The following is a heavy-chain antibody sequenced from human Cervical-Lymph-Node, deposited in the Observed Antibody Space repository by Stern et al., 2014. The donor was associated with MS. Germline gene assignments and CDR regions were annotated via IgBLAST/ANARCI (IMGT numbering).Heavy chain of an antibody. CDR3: VRADGSTDDY. D-gene: IGHD3-10*01. V-gene: IGHV3-11*01. CDR1: GFSFRNYY. J-gene: IGHJ4*02. CDR2: ISSSGDHI. Sequence: VQLVESGGGLVKPGGSLRLSCAASGFSFRNYYMSWIRQAPGKGLEWVSYISSSGDHIDDADSVKGRFTISRDNAKNSLYLQMNSLRADDTAIYYCVRADGSTDDYWGQGTLVTVSS.